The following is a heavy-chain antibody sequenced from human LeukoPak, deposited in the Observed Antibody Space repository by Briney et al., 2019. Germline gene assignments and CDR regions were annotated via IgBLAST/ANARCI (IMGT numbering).Heavy chain of an antibody. D-gene: IGHD6-13*01. J-gene: IGHJ4*02. CDR1: GGSISSGDYY. CDR3: AREVYSSSWHIDY. CDR2: IYHSGST. V-gene: IGHV4-61*08. Sequence: SETLSLTCTVSGGSISSGDYYWSWIRQPPGKGLEWIGYIYHSGSTNYNPSLKSRVTISMDMSENQFSLKLSSVTAADTAMYYCAREVYSSSWHIDYWGQGTLVTVSS.